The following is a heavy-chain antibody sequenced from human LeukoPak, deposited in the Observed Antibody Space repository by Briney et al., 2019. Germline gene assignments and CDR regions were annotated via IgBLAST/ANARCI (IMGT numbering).Heavy chain of an antibody. V-gene: IGHV1-18*04. D-gene: IGHD3-10*01. CDR3: ARDGYYGSGIHYRRYFEY. Sequence: GASVKVSCKASGYIFTSYGISWVRQAPGQGLEWMGWISVYNGNTNYVQKFQGRVTMTRDRSISTEYMELSGLKPDDTAVFYCARDGYYGSGIHYRRYFEYWGQGTLVTVSS. CDR1: GYIFTSYG. CDR2: ISVYNGNT. J-gene: IGHJ4*02.